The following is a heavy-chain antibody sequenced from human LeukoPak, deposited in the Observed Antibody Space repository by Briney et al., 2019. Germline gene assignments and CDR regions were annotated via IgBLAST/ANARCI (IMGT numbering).Heavy chain of an antibody. V-gene: IGHV3-30*18. Sequence: GGSLRLSCAASGFTFSSYGMHWVRQAPGKGLEWVAVISYDGSNKYYADSVKGRFTISRDNSKNTLYLQMNSLRAEDTAVYYCGKKRLTTPKGNYFDYWGQGTLVTVSS. CDR1: GFTFSSYG. CDR2: ISYDGSNK. J-gene: IGHJ4*02. D-gene: IGHD4-17*01. CDR3: GKKRLTTPKGNYFDY.